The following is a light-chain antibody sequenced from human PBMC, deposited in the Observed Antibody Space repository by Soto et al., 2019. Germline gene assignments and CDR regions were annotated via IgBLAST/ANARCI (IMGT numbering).Light chain of an antibody. Sequence: QSALTQPASVSGSPGQSITISCTGTSSDFGDYNYVSWYQQHPGKAPKLMIYDVSHRPSGVSNRFSGSKSGNTASLTISGLQAEDEADYYCNSYTSSSRGFGTGTKLTVL. CDR3: NSYTSSSRG. V-gene: IGLV2-14*03. J-gene: IGLJ1*01. CDR1: SSDFGDYNY. CDR2: DVS.